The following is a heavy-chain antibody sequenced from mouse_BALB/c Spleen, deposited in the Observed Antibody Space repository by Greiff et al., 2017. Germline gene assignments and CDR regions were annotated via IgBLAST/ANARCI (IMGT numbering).Heavy chain of an antibody. CDR1: GFTFSSFG. D-gene: IGHD1-1*01. V-gene: IGHV5-17*02. Sequence: EVQRVESGGGLVQPGGSRKLSCAASGFTFSSFGMHWVRQAPEKGLEWVAYISSGSSTIYYADTVKGRFTISRDNPKSTLFLQMTSLRSEDTAMYYCARPYYYGSNPYAMDYWGQGTSVTVSS. CDR3: ARPYYYGSNPYAMDY. CDR2: ISSGSSTI. J-gene: IGHJ4*01.